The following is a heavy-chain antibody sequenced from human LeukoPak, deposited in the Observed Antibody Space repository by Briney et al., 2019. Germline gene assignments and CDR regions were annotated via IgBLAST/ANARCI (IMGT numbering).Heavy chain of an antibody. V-gene: IGHV4-59*01. J-gene: IGHJ4*02. D-gene: IGHD6-13*01. Sequence: SETLSLTCTVSGGSISSYYWSWIRQPPGKGLEWIGYIYYSGSTNYNPSLKSRVTISEDTSKNQFSLKLSSVTAADTAVYYCARSAAAGTTEFDYWGQGTLVTVSS. CDR3: ARSAAAGTTEFDY. CDR1: GGSISSYY. CDR2: IYYSGST.